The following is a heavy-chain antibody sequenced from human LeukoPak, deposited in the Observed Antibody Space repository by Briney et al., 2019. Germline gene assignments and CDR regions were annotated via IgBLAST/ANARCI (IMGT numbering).Heavy chain of an antibody. CDR2: ISYDGSNK. CDR1: GFTFSSYG. J-gene: IGHJ6*02. D-gene: IGHD4-17*01. Sequence: PGGSLRLSCAASGFTFSSYGMHWVRQAPGKGLEWVAVISYDGSNKYYADSVKGRFTISRDNSKNTLYLQMNSLRTEDTAVYYCVTTTVTPYFYYDGMDVWGQGTTVTVSS. CDR3: VTTTVTPYFYYDGMDV. V-gene: IGHV3-30*03.